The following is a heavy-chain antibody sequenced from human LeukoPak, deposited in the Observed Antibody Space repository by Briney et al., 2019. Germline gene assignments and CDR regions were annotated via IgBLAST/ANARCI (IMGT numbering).Heavy chain of an antibody. V-gene: IGHV1-2*02. CDR2: INPNSGGT. D-gene: IGHD3-22*01. J-gene: IGHJ4*02. CDR1: RYTFIDYY. Sequence: ASVKVSCKASRYTFIDYYIHWVRQAPGQGLEWMGWINPNSGGTSYAQKFQGRVTMTRDTSISTAYMDLSSLRSDDTAVYYCARDTHKDYYDSSGYPRLDYWGQGTLVTVSS. CDR3: ARDTHKDYYDSSGYPRLDY.